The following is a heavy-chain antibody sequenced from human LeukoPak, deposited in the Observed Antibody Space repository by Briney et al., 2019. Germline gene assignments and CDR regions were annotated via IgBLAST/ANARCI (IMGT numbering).Heavy chain of an antibody. Sequence: PSETLSLTCTVSGGSISSGDYYWSWIRQPPGKGLEWIGYIYYSGSTYYNPSLKSRVTISVDTSKNQFSLKLSSMTAANTAVYYCARDPYYDFWSGYYGGYGMDVWGQGTTVTVSS. D-gene: IGHD3-3*01. CDR1: GGSISSGDYY. V-gene: IGHV4-30-4*01. J-gene: IGHJ6*02. CDR3: ARDPYYDFWSGYYGGYGMDV. CDR2: IYYSGST.